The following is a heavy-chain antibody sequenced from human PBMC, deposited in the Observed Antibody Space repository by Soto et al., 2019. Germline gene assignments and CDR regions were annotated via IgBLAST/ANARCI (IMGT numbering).Heavy chain of an antibody. CDR2: IYSDGST. CDR1: GFTVSSNY. V-gene: IGHV3-66*04. Sequence: GGSLRLSCAASGFTVSSNYMTWVRQAPGKGLEWVSVIYSDGSTFYADSVKGRFTISRDNYKNTVFLQMNSLRPEDTAVYYCARLEGSAYRWYFDFWGQGTLVTVSS. D-gene: IGHD3-10*01. CDR3: ARLEGSAYRWYFDF. J-gene: IGHJ4*02.